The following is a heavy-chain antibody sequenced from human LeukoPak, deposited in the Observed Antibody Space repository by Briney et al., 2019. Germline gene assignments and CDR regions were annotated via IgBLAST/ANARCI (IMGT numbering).Heavy chain of an antibody. CDR2: VKEDATEK. V-gene: IGHV3-7*03. CDR3: ATPLDYYDSSGYFDY. Sequence: GGSLRLSCAASGFTFSRHWMTWVRQAPGKGLEWVANVKEDATEKNYVDSVKGRFTISRDNAKNSLYLQMNSLRAEDTAVYYCATPLDYYDSSGYFDYWGQGTLVTVSS. D-gene: IGHD3-22*01. CDR1: GFTFSRHW. J-gene: IGHJ4*02.